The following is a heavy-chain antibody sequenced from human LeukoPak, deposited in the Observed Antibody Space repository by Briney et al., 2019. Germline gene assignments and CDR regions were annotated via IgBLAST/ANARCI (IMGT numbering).Heavy chain of an antibody. CDR1: GYSISNGYY. Sequence: SETLSLTCAVSGYSISNGYYWVWIRQPPGRGLEWICSLYHSDSAYYNTSLRSRVSMSVDTSKNQFSLTLSFVTAADTAVYYCARQHDSYYYYYIDVWGSGTTVTVSS. J-gene: IGHJ6*03. CDR2: LYHSDSA. CDR3: ARQHDSYYYYYIDV. V-gene: IGHV4-38-2*01.